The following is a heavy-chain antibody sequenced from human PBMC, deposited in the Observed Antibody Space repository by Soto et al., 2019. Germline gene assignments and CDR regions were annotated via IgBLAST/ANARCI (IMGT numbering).Heavy chain of an antibody. CDR3: ARVRSSSGSYYISPFDY. CDR1: GGSISSSGYY. Sequence: QVQLQESGPGLVKPSQTLSLTCTDSGGSISSSGYYWSWIRQHPGKGLQWIGYIYYSGSTYYNPSLKSRVTISVDTSKNQFSLKLSSVTAADTAVYYCARVRSSSGSYYISPFDYWGQGTLVTVSS. D-gene: IGHD3-10*01. V-gene: IGHV4-31*03. J-gene: IGHJ4*02. CDR2: IYYSGST.